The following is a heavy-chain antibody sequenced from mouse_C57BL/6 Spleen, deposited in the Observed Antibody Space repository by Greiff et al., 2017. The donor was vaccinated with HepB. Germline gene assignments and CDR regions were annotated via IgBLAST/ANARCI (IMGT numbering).Heavy chain of an antibody. CDR3: ARHPLYDGYYDGDGYFDV. CDR1: GFTFSDYG. D-gene: IGHD2-3*01. V-gene: IGHV5-17*01. CDR2: ISSGSSTI. Sequence: EVKLMESGGGLVKPGGSLKLSCAASGFTFSDYGMHWVRQAPEKGLEWVAYISSGSSTIYYADTVKGRFTISRDNAKNTLFLQRTSLRSEDTAMYYCARHPLYDGYYDGDGYFDVWGTGTTVTVSS. J-gene: IGHJ1*03.